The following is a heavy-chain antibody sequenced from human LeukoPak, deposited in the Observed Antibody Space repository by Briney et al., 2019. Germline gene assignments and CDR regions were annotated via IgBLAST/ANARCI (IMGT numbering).Heavy chain of an antibody. D-gene: IGHD5-18*01. Sequence: PGGSLRLSCAASGFTFSDYYMSWIRQAPGRGLEWVSYISSSGSTIYYADSVKGRFTISRDNAKNSLYLQMNSLRAGDTAVYYCARDDGYSYGFFGANWGQGTTVTASS. V-gene: IGHV3-11*01. CDR1: GFTFSDYY. J-gene: IGHJ6*02. CDR3: ARDDGYSYGFFGAN. CDR2: ISSSGSTI.